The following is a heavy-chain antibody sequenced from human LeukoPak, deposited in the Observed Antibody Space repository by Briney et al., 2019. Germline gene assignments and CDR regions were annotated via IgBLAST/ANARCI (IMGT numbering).Heavy chain of an antibody. CDR1: GFTYRTYW. CDR3: ARDSSGYQ. Sequence: GGSLRLSCAASGFTYRTYWMRWVRQAPGKGLEWVANIKEDGSEKYYGDSVRGRFTNHRDNAKHSLDVEMNTLRVEDTGVDYCARDSSGYQWGQGTLVTVSS. D-gene: IGHD3-22*01. CDR2: IKEDGSEK. V-gene: IGHV3-7*01. J-gene: IGHJ4*02.